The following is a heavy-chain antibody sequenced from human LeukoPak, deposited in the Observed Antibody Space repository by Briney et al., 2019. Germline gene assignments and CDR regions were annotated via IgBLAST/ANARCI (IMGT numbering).Heavy chain of an antibody. J-gene: IGHJ4*02. D-gene: IGHD3-22*01. CDR1: GYTFTSYG. CDR3: ARPYYYDSSGYYYFDY. CDR2: ISAYNGNT. Sequence: ASVKVSCKASGYTFTSYGISWVRQAPGQGLEWMGWISAYNGNTNYAQKLQGRVTMTTDTSTRTAYMELRSLRSDDTAVYYCARPYYYDSSGYYYFDYWGQGTLVTVSS. V-gene: IGHV1-18*01.